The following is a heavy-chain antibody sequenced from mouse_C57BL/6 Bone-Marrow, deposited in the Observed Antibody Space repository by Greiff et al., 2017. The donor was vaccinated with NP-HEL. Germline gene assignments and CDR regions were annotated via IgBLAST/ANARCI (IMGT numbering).Heavy chain of an antibody. CDR3: ARGTTVVAPRFAY. CDR1: GYTFTSYW. CDR2: IYPGSGST. J-gene: IGHJ3*01. V-gene: IGHV1-55*01. Sequence: QVQLQQPGAELVKPGASVKMSCKASGYTFTSYWITWVKQRPGQGLEWIGDIYPGSGSTNSNEKFKSKATLTVDTSSSTAYMQLSSLTSEDSAVYYCARGTTVVAPRFAYWGQGTLVTVSA. D-gene: IGHD1-1*01.